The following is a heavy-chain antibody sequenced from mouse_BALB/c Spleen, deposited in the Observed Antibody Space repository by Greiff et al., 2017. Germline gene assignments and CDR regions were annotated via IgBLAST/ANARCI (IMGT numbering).Heavy chain of an antibody. Sequence: EVKLLESGPSLVKPSQTLSLTCSVTGDSITSGYWNWIRKFPGNKLEYMGYISYSGSTYYNPSLKSRISITRDTSKNQYYLQLNSVTTEDTATYYCARSNYDYDGWYFDVWGAGTTVTVSS. D-gene: IGHD2-4*01. J-gene: IGHJ1*01. CDR1: GDSITSGY. CDR3: ARSNYDYDGWYFDV. CDR2: ISYSGST. V-gene: IGHV3-8*02.